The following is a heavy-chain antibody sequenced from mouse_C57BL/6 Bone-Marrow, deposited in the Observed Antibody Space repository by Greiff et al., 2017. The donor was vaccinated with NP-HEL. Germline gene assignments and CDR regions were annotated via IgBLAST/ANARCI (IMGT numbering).Heavy chain of an antibody. CDR1: GFTFSSYA. V-gene: IGHV5-9-1*02. Sequence: EVKLMESGEGLVKPGGSLKLSCAASGFTFSSYAMSWVRQTPEKRLEWVAYISSGGDYIYYADTVKGRFTISRDNARNTLYLQMSSLKSEDTAMYYCTRVAQATLSAYWGQGTLVTVSA. D-gene: IGHD3-2*02. CDR2: ISSGGDYI. J-gene: IGHJ3*01. CDR3: TRVAQATLSAY.